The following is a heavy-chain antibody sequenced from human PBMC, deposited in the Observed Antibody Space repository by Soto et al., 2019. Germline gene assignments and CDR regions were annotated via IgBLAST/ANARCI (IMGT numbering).Heavy chain of an antibody. CDR2: IVVGSGNT. D-gene: IGHD4-17*01. CDR1: GFTFTSSA. Sequence: GASVKVSCTASGFTFTSSAMQWVRQARGQRLEWIGWIVVGSGNTNYAQKFQERVTITRDMSTSTAYMELSSLRSEDTAVYYCAADINGDYYYYMDVWGKGTTVTVSS. V-gene: IGHV1-58*02. J-gene: IGHJ6*03. CDR3: AADINGDYYYYMDV.